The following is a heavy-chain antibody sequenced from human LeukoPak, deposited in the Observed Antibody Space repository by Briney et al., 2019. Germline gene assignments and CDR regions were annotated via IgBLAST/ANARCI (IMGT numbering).Heavy chain of an antibody. Sequence: PGRSLRLSCAASGFTFSSYAIHWVRQAPGKGLEWVAVISYDGSNKYYADSVKGRFTISRDNSKNTLYLQMNSLRAEDTAVYYCASGWEFDPWGQGTLVTVSS. CDR3: ASGWEFDP. D-gene: IGHD6-19*01. CDR2: ISYDGSNK. V-gene: IGHV3-30*04. CDR1: GFTFSSYA. J-gene: IGHJ5*02.